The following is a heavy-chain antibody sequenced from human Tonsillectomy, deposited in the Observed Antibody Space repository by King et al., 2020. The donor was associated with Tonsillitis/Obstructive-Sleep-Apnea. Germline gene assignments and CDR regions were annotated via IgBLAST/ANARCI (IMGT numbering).Heavy chain of an antibody. V-gene: IGHV3-33*01. CDR1: GFTFSSYG. D-gene: IGHD3/OR15-3a*01. CDR3: GRKEKTYDFGKGAGAYYYMDV. Sequence: VQLVESGGGVVQPGRSLRLSCATSGFTFSSYGMHWVLQAPGQGLEWVAVVWFDGSNEFYADSVKGRFTISRDNSNNTRKLQMNSLRAEDTAVYYCGRKEKTYDFGKGAGAYYYMDVWAKGPRSPSP. J-gene: IGHJ6*03. CDR2: VWFDGSNE.